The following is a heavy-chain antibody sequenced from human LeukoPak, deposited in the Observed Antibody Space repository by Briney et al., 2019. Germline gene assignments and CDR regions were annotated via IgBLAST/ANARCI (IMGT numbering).Heavy chain of an antibody. D-gene: IGHD1-26*01. Sequence: PSGTLSLTCAVSGGSVSSGSYYWSWIRQPPGKGLEFIGYIYSSGSTNYNPSLKSRVTISVDTSKNQFSLKLNSVTAADTAVYYCARVVGDGYSDYWGQGTLVTVSS. CDR2: IYSSGST. CDR3: ARVVGDGYSDY. CDR1: GGSVSSGSYY. J-gene: IGHJ4*02. V-gene: IGHV4-61*01.